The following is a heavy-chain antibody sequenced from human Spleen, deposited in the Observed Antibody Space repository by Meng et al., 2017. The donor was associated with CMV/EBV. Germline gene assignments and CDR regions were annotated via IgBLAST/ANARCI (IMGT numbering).Heavy chain of an antibody. D-gene: IGHD1-26*01. V-gene: IGHV4-34*01. CDR3: ARVGAATFDY. Sequence: SETLSLTCAVYGGSLSDYYWTWIRQPPGKGLEWIGEINHSGSTNYNPSLKSRVTISIDTSKNQFSLKLSSVTAADTAVYYCARVGAATFDYWGQGTLVTVSS. J-gene: IGHJ4*02. CDR1: GGSLSDYY. CDR2: INHSGST.